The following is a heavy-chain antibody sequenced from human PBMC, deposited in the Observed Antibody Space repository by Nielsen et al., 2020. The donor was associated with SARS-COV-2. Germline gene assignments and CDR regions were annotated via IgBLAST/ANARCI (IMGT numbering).Heavy chain of an antibody. J-gene: IGHJ4*02. Sequence: ASVKVSCKASGYTFTGYYMHWVRQAPGQGLEWMGWINPNSGGTNYAQKFQGWVTMTRDTSISTAYMELSRLRSDDTAVYYCARGASYDILTGPGAYYFDYWGQGTLVTVSS. V-gene: IGHV1-2*04. CDR1: GYTFTGYY. CDR3: ARGASYDILTGPGAYYFDY. D-gene: IGHD3-9*01. CDR2: INPNSGGT.